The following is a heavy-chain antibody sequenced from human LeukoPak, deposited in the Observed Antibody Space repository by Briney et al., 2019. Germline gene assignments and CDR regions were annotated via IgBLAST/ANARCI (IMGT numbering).Heavy chain of an antibody. Sequence: PGGSLRLSCAASGFTFNDYYMSWFCQAPGKGLEWLSYINIGGTNTHYADSVKGRFTISRDNAKKSLYLEMNNLRAEDTAVYYCATDGAGFDTWGQGTLVTVSS. CDR3: ATDGAGFDT. V-gene: IGHV3-11*01. CDR1: GFTFNDYY. J-gene: IGHJ5*02. CDR2: INIGGTNT.